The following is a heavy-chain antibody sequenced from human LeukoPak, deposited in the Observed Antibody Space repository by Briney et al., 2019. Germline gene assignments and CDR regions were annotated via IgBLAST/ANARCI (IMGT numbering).Heavy chain of an antibody. D-gene: IGHD6-19*01. J-gene: IGHJ4*02. CDR2: ISDTSATI. CDR1: RFTLYIYH. Sequence: GGSLTLSCIVSRFTLYIYHIIWPRHATGEGGEGVIYISDTSATIYYYAESVRGRFTISRDNAKNSVHLQMSSLRAEDTAVYYCARVRGSDWSVYHIDNWGQGTLVTVSS. V-gene: IGHV3-48*04. CDR3: ARVRGSDWSVYHIDN.